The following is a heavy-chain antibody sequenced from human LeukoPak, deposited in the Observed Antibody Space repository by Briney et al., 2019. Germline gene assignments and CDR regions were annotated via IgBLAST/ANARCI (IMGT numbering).Heavy chain of an antibody. J-gene: IGHJ3*02. V-gene: IGHV2-5*02. CDR2: IYWDDDK. CDR3: AHRPSDMLAYCGGDCYESAFDI. Sequence: SGPTLVKPTQTLTLTCTFSGFSLSTSGVGVGWIRQPPGKALEWLALIYWDDDKRYSPSLKSRLTITKDTSKNQVVLTMTNMDPVDTATYYCAHRPSDMLAYCGGDCYESAFDIWGQGTMVTVSS. D-gene: IGHD2-21*02. CDR1: GFSLSTSGVG.